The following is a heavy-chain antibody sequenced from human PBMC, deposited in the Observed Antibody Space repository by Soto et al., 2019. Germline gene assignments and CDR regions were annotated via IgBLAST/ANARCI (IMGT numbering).Heavy chain of an antibody. J-gene: IGHJ4*02. Sequence: GGSLRLSCAASGFTFSSYAMTWVRQAPGKGLEWVSGISGGGDTTDYAGSVKGRFTLSRDNSKNTVHLQMNSLRAEDTAVYYCARGRSPSRSDASDSWGQGALVTVSS. CDR2: ISGGGDTT. CDR1: GFTFSSYA. D-gene: IGHD3-16*01. CDR3: ARGRSPSRSDASDS. V-gene: IGHV3-23*01.